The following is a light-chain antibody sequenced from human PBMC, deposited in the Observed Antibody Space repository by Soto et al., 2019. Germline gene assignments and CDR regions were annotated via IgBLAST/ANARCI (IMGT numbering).Light chain of an antibody. Sequence: QSVLTQPASVSGSPGQSITISCTGTSSDVGAYNYVSWYQHHPGKAPKLMISDVSNRPSGVSNRFSGSKSGNTASLTISGLQAEDEADYYCSSYTTSSTLVFGTGTKVTVL. CDR2: DVS. V-gene: IGLV2-14*03. CDR3: SSYTTSSTLV. J-gene: IGLJ1*01. CDR1: SSDVGAYNY.